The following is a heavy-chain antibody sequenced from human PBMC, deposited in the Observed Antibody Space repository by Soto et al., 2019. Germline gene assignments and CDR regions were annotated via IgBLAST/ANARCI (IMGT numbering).Heavy chain of an antibody. CDR2: ISYDGSNK. CDR3: ARRDFYCRGRNCYSGDYAMDV. Sequence: GGSLRLSCAASGFTFSSYAMHWVRQAPGKGLEWVAVISYDGSNKYYADSVKGRFTISRDNSKNTLYLQMNSLTTEDTAVYYCARRDFYCRGRNCYSGDYAMDVWGQGTTVTVSS. CDR1: GFTFSSYA. V-gene: IGHV3-30-3*01. D-gene: IGHD2-15*01. J-gene: IGHJ6*02.